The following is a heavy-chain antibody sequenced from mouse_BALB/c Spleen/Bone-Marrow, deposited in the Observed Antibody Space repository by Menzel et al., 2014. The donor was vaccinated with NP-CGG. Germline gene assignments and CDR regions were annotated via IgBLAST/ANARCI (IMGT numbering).Heavy chain of an antibody. V-gene: IGHV1-80*01. CDR2: IYPGDGDT. CDR1: GYAISSYW. Sequence: QVQLQQSRAELVRPGSSVKISCKASGYAISSYWMNWVKQRPGQGLEWIGQIYPGDGDTNYNGKFKGKATLTADKPSSTAYMQISSLTSEDSAVYFCARGRGWYLDYWGQGTTLTVSS. CDR3: ARGRGWYLDY. J-gene: IGHJ2*01. D-gene: IGHD2-3*01.